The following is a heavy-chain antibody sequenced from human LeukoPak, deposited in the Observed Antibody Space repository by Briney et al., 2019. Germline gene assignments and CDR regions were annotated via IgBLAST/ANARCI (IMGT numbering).Heavy chain of an antibody. V-gene: IGHV1-46*01. D-gene: IGHD1-1*01. J-gene: IGHJ6*03. CDR1: GYTFTSYY. Sequence: ASVKVSCKASGYTFTSYYMHWVRQAPGQGLEWMGTINPSGGSTSYAQKFQGRVTMTRDMSTSTVYMELSSLRSEDTAVYYCARGRVSSSTWYSTYYYYFYMDVWAKGPRSPSP. CDR2: INPSGGST. CDR3: ARGRVSSSTWYSTYYYYFYMDV.